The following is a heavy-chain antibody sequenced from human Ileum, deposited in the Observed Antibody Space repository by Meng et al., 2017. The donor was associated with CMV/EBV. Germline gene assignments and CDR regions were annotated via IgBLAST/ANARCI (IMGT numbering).Heavy chain of an antibody. CDR2: INPNSGGT. V-gene: IGHV1-2*02. D-gene: IGHD2-2*01. CDR3: ARDYQLLWQGAMGY. J-gene: IGHJ4*02. CDR1: GYTFTGYY. Sequence: ASAKVSCKASGYTFTGYYMYWVRQAPGQGLEWMGWINPNSGGTNYAQKFQGRVTMTRDTSISTAYMELSRLRSDDTAVYYCARDYQLLWQGAMGYWGQGTLVTVSS.